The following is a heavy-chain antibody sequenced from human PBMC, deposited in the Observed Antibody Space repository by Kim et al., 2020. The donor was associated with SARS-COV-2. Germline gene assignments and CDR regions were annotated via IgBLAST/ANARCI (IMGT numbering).Heavy chain of an antibody. CDR2: INPSGGST. CDR1: GYTFTSYY. V-gene: IGHV1-46*01. J-gene: IGHJ4*02. CDR3: ARAGWLQVDFDY. Sequence: ASVKVSCKASGYTFTSYYMHWVRQAPGQGLEWMGIINPSGGSTSYAQKFQGRVTMTRDTSTSTVYMELSSLRSEDTGVYYCARAGWLQVDFDYWGQGTLVTVSS. D-gene: IGHD5-12*01.